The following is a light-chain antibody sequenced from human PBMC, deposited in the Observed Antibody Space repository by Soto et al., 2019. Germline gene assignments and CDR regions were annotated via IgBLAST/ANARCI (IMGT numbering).Light chain of an antibody. Sequence: ENVVTQTPGTLSLSPGERATLSCRASQSVYNNYLAWYQQKPGQAPRLLINDASRRATDMPDRFSGSGSGTAFTLNISRLEPEDFAVYYCQQYARLPKTFGLGTKVEI. CDR3: QQYARLPKT. J-gene: IGKJ1*01. V-gene: IGKV3-20*01. CDR1: QSVYNNY. CDR2: DAS.